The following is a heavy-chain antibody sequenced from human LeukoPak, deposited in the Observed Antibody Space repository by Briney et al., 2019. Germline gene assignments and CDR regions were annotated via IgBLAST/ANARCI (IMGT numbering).Heavy chain of an antibody. V-gene: IGHV3-21*01. CDR1: GFTFSSHS. J-gene: IGHJ4*02. Sequence: PGRSLRLSCVASGFTFSSHSMHWVRQAPGEGLEWLSSISSSNTYIYYIDSLKGRFTISRDNAKNTLYLQMNSLRAEDTAVYYCARDYYDSSGEFDYWGQGTLVTVSS. CDR3: ARDYYDSSGEFDY. D-gene: IGHD3-22*01. CDR2: ISSSNTYI.